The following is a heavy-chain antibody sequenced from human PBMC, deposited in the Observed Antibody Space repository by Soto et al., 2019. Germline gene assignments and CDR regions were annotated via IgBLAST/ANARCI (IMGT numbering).Heavy chain of an antibody. V-gene: IGHV3-23*01. Sequence: DVQLLESGGGLVQPAGSLRLSCAASGFTFSSYAMGWVRQGPGKGLEWVAVVSIGGSTHYADSVRGRFTISRDNSKNTLSLQMNSLTAEDTVVYFCAKRRGAGGHFDYWGQGALVTVSS. CDR2: VSIGGST. J-gene: IGHJ4*02. CDR3: AKRRGAGGHFDY. CDR1: GFTFSSYA. D-gene: IGHD2-15*01.